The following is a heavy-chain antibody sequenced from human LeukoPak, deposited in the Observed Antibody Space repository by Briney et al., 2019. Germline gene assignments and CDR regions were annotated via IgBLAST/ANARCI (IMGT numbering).Heavy chain of an antibody. CDR3: ARVRARIAAALPRGFYYMDV. Sequence: GGSLRLACAASGFTFSSYEMNWVRQAPGKGLEWVSYISSSSSTIYYADSVKGRFTISRDNAKNSLYLQMNSLRAEDTAVYYCARVRARIAAALPRGFYYMDVWGKGTTVTVSS. D-gene: IGHD6-13*01. J-gene: IGHJ6*03. CDR1: GFTFSSYE. V-gene: IGHV3-48*01. CDR2: ISSSSSTI.